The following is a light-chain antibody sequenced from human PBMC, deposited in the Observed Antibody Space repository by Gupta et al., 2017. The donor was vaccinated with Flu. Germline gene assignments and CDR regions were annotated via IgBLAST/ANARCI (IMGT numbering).Light chain of an antibody. CDR3: QHRRDWLT. CDR1: QSVCTY. J-gene: IGKJ4*01. Sequence: SPGTLSLFPWKSAPLSCSASQSVCTYLLWYQQNPGQGRMILIYDASNTAIGNPDRFSGSGSETDFTLTSTSREPVDFAVYYFQHRRDWLTFGGGTKVEI. CDR2: DAS. V-gene: IGKV3-11*01.